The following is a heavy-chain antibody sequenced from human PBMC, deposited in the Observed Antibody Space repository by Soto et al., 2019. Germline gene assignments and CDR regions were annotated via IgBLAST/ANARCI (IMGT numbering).Heavy chain of an antibody. CDR1: GYSFAGYW. V-gene: IGHV5-51*01. D-gene: IGHD2-2*01. CDR3: ARGYCTTTICDPWFDP. J-gene: IGHJ5*02. CDR2: IYPCDSDT. Sequence: GESLKISCKGSGYSFAGYWITWVRQMPGKGLEWMGIIYPCDSDTRYSPSFQGQVTISADKSITTAYLQWSSLKASDTAMYYCARGYCTTTICDPWFDPWGQGTLVTVSS.